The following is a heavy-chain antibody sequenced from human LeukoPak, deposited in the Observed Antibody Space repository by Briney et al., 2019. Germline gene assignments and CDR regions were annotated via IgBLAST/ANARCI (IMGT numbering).Heavy chain of an antibody. CDR2: ILGSGGST. Sequence: GASLRLSCAASGFTFSNYAMSWVRQAPGKGLEWVSAILGSGGSTYYADSVKGRFTVSKDNSKSTLYLQMNSLRAEDTALYYCAKWGDYDVLTGYYVPDYWGQGTLVTVSS. V-gene: IGHV3-23*01. D-gene: IGHD3-9*01. CDR3: AKWGDYDVLTGYYVPDY. J-gene: IGHJ4*02. CDR1: GFTFSNYA.